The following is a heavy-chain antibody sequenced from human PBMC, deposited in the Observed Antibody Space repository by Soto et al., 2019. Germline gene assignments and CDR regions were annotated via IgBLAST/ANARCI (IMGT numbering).Heavy chain of an antibody. J-gene: IGHJ4*02. V-gene: IGHV1-69*13. D-gene: IGHD3-22*01. CDR2: IIPIFGTA. CDR3: ARVRFEYCYDSTGYYFDY. Sequence: SVEVSCKASGGAFSSYAMCWVRQAPGQGLEWMGGIIPIFGTANYAQKFQGRVTITADESTSTAYMELSSLRSEDTAVYYCARVRFEYCYDSTGYYFDYWGQGTLVTVSS. CDR1: GGAFSSYA.